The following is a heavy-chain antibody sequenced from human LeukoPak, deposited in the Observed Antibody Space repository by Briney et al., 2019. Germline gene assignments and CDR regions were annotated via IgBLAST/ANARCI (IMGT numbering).Heavy chain of an antibody. CDR2: IIPIFGTA. CDR3: ARVGRGITMIFRVHRAFDI. J-gene: IGHJ3*02. V-gene: IGHV1-69*13. Sequence: SVTVSCKASGGTFSSYAISWVRQAPGQGLEWMGGIIPIFGTANYAQKFQGRVTITADESTSTAYMELSSLRSEDTAVYYCARVGRGITMIFRVHRAFDIWGQGTMVTVSS. CDR1: GGTFSSYA. D-gene: IGHD3-22*01.